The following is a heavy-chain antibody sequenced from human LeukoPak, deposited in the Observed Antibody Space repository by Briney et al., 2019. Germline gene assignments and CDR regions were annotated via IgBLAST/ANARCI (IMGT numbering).Heavy chain of an antibody. CDR2: IYYSGST. CDR1: GGSISSGGYY. CDR3: AGTAVRGVTSDY. Sequence: SETLSLTCSVSGGSISSGGYYWSWIRQHPGKGLEWIGYIYYSGSTYYNPSLKSRVTMSVDTSKNQFSLKLSSVTAADTAVYYCAGTAVRGVTSDYWGQGTLVTVSS. D-gene: IGHD3-10*01. V-gene: IGHV4-31*03. J-gene: IGHJ4*02.